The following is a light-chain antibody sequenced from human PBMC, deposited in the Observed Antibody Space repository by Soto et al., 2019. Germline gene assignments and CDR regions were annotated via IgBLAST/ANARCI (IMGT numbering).Light chain of an antibody. Sequence: DIQMTQSPSSVSASVGDRVTITCRASQDIDGWLAWYQQKPGKAPKLLIYAASSLQSGVPSRFSGSGSGIDFTFTISSLQPEDFATYYCQQGSSFPWTFGQGTKVEIK. V-gene: IGKV1-12*01. CDR3: QQGSSFPWT. J-gene: IGKJ1*01. CDR1: QDIDGW. CDR2: AAS.